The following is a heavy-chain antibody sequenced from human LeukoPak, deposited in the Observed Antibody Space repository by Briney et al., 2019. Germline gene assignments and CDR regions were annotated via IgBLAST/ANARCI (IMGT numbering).Heavy chain of an antibody. CDR3: ALQYYYASGEAFDP. V-gene: IGHV4-4*09. J-gene: IGHJ5*02. D-gene: IGHD3-10*01. Sequence: SETLSLTCTVSGGSIANNYWSWIRQPSGKGLEWIGYIYTSGGTNYNPSLKSRLTISADTSKNHVSLKLTSVSAADTAVYYCALQYYYASGEAFDPWGQGILVTVSS. CDR2: IYTSGGT. CDR1: GGSIANNY.